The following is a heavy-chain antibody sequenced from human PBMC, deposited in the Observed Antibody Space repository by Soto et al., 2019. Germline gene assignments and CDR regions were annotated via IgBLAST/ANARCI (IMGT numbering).Heavy chain of an antibody. CDR3: ARDDEGGSYCDLGH. D-gene: IGHD3-10*01. CDR1: GFTFSNHI. Sequence: QVQLVECGGGVVQPGMSLRPSCAASGFTFSNHIMHWVRQAPGKGLEWVAVILDDGNNKYYADSVKGRFTISRDNSKNTLYLQMNSLRTEDTAVYYCARDDEGGSYCDLGHWGQGTLVTVSS. J-gene: IGHJ4*02. CDR2: ILDDGNNK. V-gene: IGHV3-30-3*01.